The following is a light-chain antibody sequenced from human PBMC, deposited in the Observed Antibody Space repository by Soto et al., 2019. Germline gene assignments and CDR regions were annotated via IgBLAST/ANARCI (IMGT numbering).Light chain of an antibody. Sequence: EVVMTQSPATLSVSPGDRATLSCRASQSVHNNLAWYQQKPGQAPRLLIFDTFTRATDIPIRFTGGGSGTEFTLTSSNLQSEDSAVYSCQEYEFWPLTFGGGTKVEIK. CDR3: QEYEFWPLT. J-gene: IGKJ4*01. CDR1: QSVHNN. V-gene: IGKV3-15*01. CDR2: DTF.